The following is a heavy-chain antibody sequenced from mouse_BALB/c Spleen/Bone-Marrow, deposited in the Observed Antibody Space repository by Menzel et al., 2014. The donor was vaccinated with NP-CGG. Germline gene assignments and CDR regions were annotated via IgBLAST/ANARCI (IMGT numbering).Heavy chain of an antibody. D-gene: IGHD1-1*01. Sequence: GRIAPGNGSTYYNEMFKGKATLTVDTSSSTAYIQLSSLSSEDSAVYFCARGSYYYENYAMDYWGQGTSVTVSS. CDR3: ARGSYYYENYAMDY. V-gene: IGHV1S41*01. J-gene: IGHJ4*01. CDR2: IAPGNGST.